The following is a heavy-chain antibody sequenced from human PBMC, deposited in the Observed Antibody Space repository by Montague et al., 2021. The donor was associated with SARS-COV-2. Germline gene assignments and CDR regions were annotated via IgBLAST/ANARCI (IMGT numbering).Heavy chain of an antibody. J-gene: IGHJ4*02. CDR3: ARDPGLAGYTAGLGY. V-gene: IGHV4-61*02. Sequence: TLSLTCTVSGGSISSGSYYWSWIRQPAGKGPEWIGRIYTSGTTNYXPSLKSRVTISIDTSKNQFSLTVNSVTAADTAMYYCARDPGLAGYTAGLGYWGQGTLVTVPS. CDR1: GGSISSGSYY. D-gene: IGHD3-16*01. CDR2: IYTSGTT.